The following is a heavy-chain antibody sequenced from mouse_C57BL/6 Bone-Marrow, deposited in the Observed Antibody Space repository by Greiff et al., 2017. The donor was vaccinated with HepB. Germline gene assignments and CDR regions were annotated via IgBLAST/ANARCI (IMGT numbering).Heavy chain of an antibody. Sequence: VQLQQPGAELVKPGASVKVSCKASGYTFTSYWMHWVKQRPGQGLEWIGRIHPSDSDTNYNQKFKGKATLTVDKSSSTAYMQLRSLTSEDSAVYYCAISLYYYGSSSPFDYWGQGTTLTVSS. J-gene: IGHJ2*01. CDR2: IHPSDSDT. V-gene: IGHV1-74*01. CDR1: GYTFTSYW. CDR3: AISLYYYGSSSPFDY. D-gene: IGHD1-1*01.